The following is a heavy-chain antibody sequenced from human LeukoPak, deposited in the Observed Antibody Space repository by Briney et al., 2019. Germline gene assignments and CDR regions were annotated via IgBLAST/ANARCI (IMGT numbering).Heavy chain of an antibody. J-gene: IGHJ6*02. CDR1: GYTFTSYD. V-gene: IGHV1-8*01. Sequence: ASVKVSCKASGYTFTSYDINWVRQATGQGLEWMGWMNPNSGNTGYAQKFQGRVTMTRNTSISTAYMELSSLRSEDTAVYYCASRYYYDSSGYLYYYGMTSGAKGPRSPSP. CDR2: MNPNSGNT. D-gene: IGHD3-22*01. CDR3: ASRYYYDSSGYLYYYGMTS.